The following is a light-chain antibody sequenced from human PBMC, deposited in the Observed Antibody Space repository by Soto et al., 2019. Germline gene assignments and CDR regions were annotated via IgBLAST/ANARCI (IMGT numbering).Light chain of an antibody. CDR2: GAS. J-gene: IGKJ1*01. Sequence: EILLTQSPGTLSLSRGERATLSCRASHFVASSYVAWYQQKPGQAPRLLIYGASSRATGIPDRFSGSGSGTDFTLTISRLEPEDFAVYYCQQYGSSPGTFGQGTKVDIK. V-gene: IGKV3-20*01. CDR3: QQYGSSPGT. CDR1: HFVASSY.